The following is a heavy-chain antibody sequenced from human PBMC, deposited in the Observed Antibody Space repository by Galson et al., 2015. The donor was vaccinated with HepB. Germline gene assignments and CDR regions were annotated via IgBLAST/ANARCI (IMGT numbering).Heavy chain of an antibody. V-gene: IGHV3-33*01. CDR1: GFNFIRYG. CDR2: IWYDGSNK. J-gene: IGHJ2*01. D-gene: IGHD2-2*01. CDR3: ARVPVVHWYFDL. Sequence: SLRLSCAASGFNFIRYGMHWVRQAPGKGLEWVAVIWYDGSNKFYGDSVKGRFTISRDNSKNTLYLQMNSLRAEDTAVYYCARVPVVHWYFDLWVRGTLVTVSS.